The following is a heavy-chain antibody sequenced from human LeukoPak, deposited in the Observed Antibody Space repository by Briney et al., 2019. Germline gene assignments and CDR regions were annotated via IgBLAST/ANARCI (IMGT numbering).Heavy chain of an antibody. CDR3: ARDSCVQLVGGGFDY. CDR1: GFTFSSYS. Sequence: GGSLRLSCAASGFTFSSYSMNWVRQAPGKGLEWVSSISSSSSYIYYADSVKGRFTISRDNAKNSLYLQMNSLRAEDTAVYYCARDSCVQLVGGGFDYWGQGTLVTVSS. V-gene: IGHV3-21*01. D-gene: IGHD1-1*01. J-gene: IGHJ4*02. CDR2: ISSSSSYI.